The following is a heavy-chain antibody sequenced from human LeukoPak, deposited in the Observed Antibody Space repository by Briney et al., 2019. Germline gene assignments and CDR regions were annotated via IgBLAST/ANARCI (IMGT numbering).Heavy chain of an antibody. CDR1: GFTFSSHG. CDR2: IWFDGSNK. D-gene: IGHD3-22*01. CDR3: ARPDYDSSGYADY. Sequence: GRSLRLSCAASGFTFSSHGMHWVRQAPGKGLEWVAVIWFDGSNKYYADSVKGRFTISRDNSKNTLYLQMNSLRGEDTAVYYCARPDYDSSGYADYWGQGTLVTVSS. V-gene: IGHV3-33*01. J-gene: IGHJ4*02.